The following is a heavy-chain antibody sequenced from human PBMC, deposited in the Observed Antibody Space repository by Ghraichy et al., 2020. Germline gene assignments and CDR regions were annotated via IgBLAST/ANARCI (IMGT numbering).Heavy chain of an antibody. D-gene: IGHD5-18*01. V-gene: IGHV3-7*04. J-gene: IGHJ4*02. CDR1: GFTFSTYY. CDR2: IKQDGSER. Sequence: GESLNISCAASGFTFSTYYMNWVRQAPGKGLEWVANIKQDGSERYYVDSVKGRFTISRDNAKDSVYLQMSSLRAEDTAVYFCGRGGYIYGSNPVDYWGQGTQVTVSS. CDR3: GRGGYIYGSNPVDY.